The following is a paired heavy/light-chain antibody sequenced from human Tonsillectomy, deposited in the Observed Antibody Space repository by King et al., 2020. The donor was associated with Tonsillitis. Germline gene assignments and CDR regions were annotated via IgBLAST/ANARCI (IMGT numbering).Light chain of an antibody. CDR3: QQLHSYPSAFT. V-gene: IGKV1-9*01. J-gene: IGKJ3*01. CDR1: QGIHNY. CDR2: AAS. Sequence: DIQLTQSPSFLSASVGDRVTITCRASQGIHNYLAWFQQKPGKAPKLLIYAASTLESGVPSRFSGSGSGTEFTLTISSLHPEDFATYYCQQLHSYPSAFTFGPGTKVDI.
Heavy chain of an antibody. CDR3: ARIPLVIITYYYYHMDV. D-gene: IGHD2-8*01. J-gene: IGHJ6*03. CDR2: INQAGTET. V-gene: IGHV3-7*01. CDR1: GFPFSSYW. Sequence: EVQLVESGGGVVQPGGSLRLSCSVSGFPFSSYWMSWVRQAPGKGLEWVANINQAGTETKYVDSVKGRFTISRDTAKNSLFLQMNSLRAEDTAVYYCARIPLVIITYYYYHMDVWGNGTTVTVSS.